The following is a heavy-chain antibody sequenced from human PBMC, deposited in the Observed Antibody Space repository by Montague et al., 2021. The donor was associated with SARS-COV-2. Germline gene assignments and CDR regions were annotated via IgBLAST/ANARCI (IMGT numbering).Heavy chain of an antibody. V-gene: IGHV4-39*07. CDR2: IYYSGST. Sequence: SETLSLTCTVSAGSISSSSYYWCWIRQPPGKGLECIGSIYYSGSTYNNSSLKSRVIISVDTSKNQFSLKLSFVTAANTAVYYCAREGSLRFEILIGPRHYYYGMDVWGQGTTVTVSS. J-gene: IGHJ6*02. CDR1: AGSISSSSYY. CDR3: AREGSLRFEILIGPRHYYYGMDV. D-gene: IGHD3-9*01.